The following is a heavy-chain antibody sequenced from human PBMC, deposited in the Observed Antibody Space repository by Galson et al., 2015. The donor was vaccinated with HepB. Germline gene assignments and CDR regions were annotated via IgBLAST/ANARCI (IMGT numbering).Heavy chain of an antibody. Sequence: SLRLSCAASGFTFSSYAIMWVRQAPGKGLEWVSGMSDNGDNTFYADSVKGRFTISRDISKNTVYLQMNSLRVEDTAVYYCARGSRGWIWFGEFLLDYWGQGTLVTVSS. D-gene: IGHD3-10*01. CDR2: MSDNGDNT. J-gene: IGHJ4*02. CDR1: GFTFSSYA. V-gene: IGHV3-23*01. CDR3: ARGSRGWIWFGEFLLDY.